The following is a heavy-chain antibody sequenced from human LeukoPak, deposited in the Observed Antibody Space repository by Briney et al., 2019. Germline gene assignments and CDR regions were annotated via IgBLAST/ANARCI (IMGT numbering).Heavy chain of an antibody. D-gene: IGHD2-2*01. J-gene: IGHJ4*02. V-gene: IGHV3-48*04. Sequence: GGSLRLSCATSGFTFSFAAMTWVRQAPGKGLEWVSYISSGGSSMYYADSVKGRFSISRDNAKNSVYLQMNSLRAEDTAVYYCARVTKRCSSTSCPQDYWGQGTLVTVSS. CDR3: ARVTKRCSSTSCPQDY. CDR2: ISSGGSSM. CDR1: GFTFSFAA.